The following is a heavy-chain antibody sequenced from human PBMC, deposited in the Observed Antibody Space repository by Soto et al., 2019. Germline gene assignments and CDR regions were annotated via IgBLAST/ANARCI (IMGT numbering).Heavy chain of an antibody. V-gene: IGHV3-74*01. CDR3: ARTRNGGVADSFDS. CDR1: GFTFSTYW. J-gene: IGHJ5*01. CDR2: IKSDGSSA. Sequence: GSLRLSCAASGFTFSTYWMHWVRQAPGKGLVWVSRIKSDGSSADYADSVKGRFTISRDNAKNTVFAQTNRLIPDDTALYFCARTRNGGVADSFDSWGQGTRVTVSS. D-gene: IGHD3-3*01.